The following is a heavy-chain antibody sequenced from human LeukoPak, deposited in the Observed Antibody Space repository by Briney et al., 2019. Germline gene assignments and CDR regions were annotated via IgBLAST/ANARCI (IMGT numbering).Heavy chain of an antibody. D-gene: IGHD3-10*01. CDR1: VGSISSTGYY. CDR2: IYYSGTT. Sequence: PSETLSLTCIVSVGSISSTGYYWSWIRQHPGKGLEWIGYIYYSGTTYYNASLESRVTISVDTSKKRFSLKMSSVTAADTAVYYCARMISGTYQRRGTFDPWGQGTLVTVSS. CDR3: ARMISGTYQRRGTFDP. V-gene: IGHV4-31*03. J-gene: IGHJ5*02.